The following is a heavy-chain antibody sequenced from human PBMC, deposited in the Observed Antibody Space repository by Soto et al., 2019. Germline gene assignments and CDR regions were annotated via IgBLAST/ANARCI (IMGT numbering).Heavy chain of an antibody. V-gene: IGHV1-8*01. CDR3: ATETAVTASMDV. D-gene: IGHD1-1*01. J-gene: IGHJ6*02. Sequence: QVQLVQSGAEVKKPGASVKVSCKASGYTFTSYDINWVRQATGQGLEWMGWMNPNSGNTGYAQKCQGRVTMPRNTTVSTADMELSSLRSEDTAVYYCATETAVTASMDVGGQGTTVTVSS. CDR1: GYTFTSYD. CDR2: MNPNSGNT.